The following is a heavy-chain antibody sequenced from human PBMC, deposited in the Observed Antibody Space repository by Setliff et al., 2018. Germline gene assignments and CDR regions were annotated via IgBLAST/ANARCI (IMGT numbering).Heavy chain of an antibody. Sequence: SVKVSCKASGGTCSSYAIGWVRQAPGQGLEWMGGIIPILGIANYAQKFQGRVTITADKSTSTAYMELSSLRSEDTAVYYCARAGNAAMGGDYWGQGTLVTVSS. CDR1: GGTCSSYA. CDR3: ARAGNAAMGGDY. CDR2: IIPILGIA. V-gene: IGHV1-69*10. D-gene: IGHD5-18*01. J-gene: IGHJ4*02.